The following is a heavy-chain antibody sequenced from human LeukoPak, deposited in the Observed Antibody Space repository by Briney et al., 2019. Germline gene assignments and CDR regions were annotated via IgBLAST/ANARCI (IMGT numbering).Heavy chain of an antibody. J-gene: IGHJ4*02. CDR3: AKDLGWELPAEAY. Sequence: PGGPLRLSCVASGFTFKNYVMNWVRQAPGKGLEWLATIYGSGVSISYADPVKGRFTISRDNSNNTLYLQMNSLRAEDTAMYYCAKDLGWELPAEAYWGQGILVTVSS. CDR1: GFTFKNYV. D-gene: IGHD1-26*01. CDR2: IYGSGVSI. V-gene: IGHV3-23*01.